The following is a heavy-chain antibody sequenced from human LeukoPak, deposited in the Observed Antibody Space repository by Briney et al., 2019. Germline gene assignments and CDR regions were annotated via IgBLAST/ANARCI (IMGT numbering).Heavy chain of an antibody. Sequence: GGSLISCAASGFTFSSYAMSWVRQAPGKGLEWVSAISGSGGSTYYADSVKGRFTISRDNSKNTLYLQMNSLRAEDTAVYYCAKASNYGSGSYYPRGVDYWGQGTLVTVSS. CDR2: ISGSGGST. V-gene: IGHV3-23*01. D-gene: IGHD3-10*01. CDR1: GFTFSSYA. J-gene: IGHJ4*02. CDR3: AKASNYGSGSYYPRGVDY.